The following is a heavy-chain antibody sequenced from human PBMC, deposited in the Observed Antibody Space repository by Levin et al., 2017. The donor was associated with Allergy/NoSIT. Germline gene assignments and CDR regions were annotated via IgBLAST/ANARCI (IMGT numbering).Heavy chain of an antibody. CDR2: ISYDGKIK. D-gene: IGHD3-16*02. V-gene: IGHV3-30*18. J-gene: IGHJ4*02. Sequence: GASVKVSCSASGFNFSLYGVHWVRQAPGKGLEWVSIISYDGKIKYYADPVKGRFTISRDNSKNTLDLQMSSLRAEDTALYYCAKLRFGELSSPGTVPNFDFWGQGTLVTVSS. CDR3: AKLRFGELSSPGTVPNFDF. CDR1: GFNFSLYG.